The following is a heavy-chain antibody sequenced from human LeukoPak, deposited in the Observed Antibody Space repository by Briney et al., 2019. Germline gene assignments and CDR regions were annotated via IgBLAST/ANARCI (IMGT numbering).Heavy chain of an antibody. V-gene: IGHV1-18*01. CDR2: ISGHNGNT. D-gene: IGHD6-13*01. CDR3: ARVPAASSWYDY. J-gene: IGHJ4*02. Sequence: ASVKVSCKASGYIFSSYGISWVRQAPGQGLEWMGWISGHNGNTNYAQKFQGRVTMTRDTSTSTVYMELSSLRSEDTAVYYCARVPAASSWYDYWGQGTLVTVSS. CDR1: GYIFSSYG.